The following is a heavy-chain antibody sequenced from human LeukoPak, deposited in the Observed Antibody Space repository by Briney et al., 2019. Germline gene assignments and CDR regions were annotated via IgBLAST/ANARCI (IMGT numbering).Heavy chain of an antibody. CDR2: INPNSGGT. J-gene: IGHJ4*02. CDR1: GYTFTDYY. CDR3: ARDRASYSGSYYQLGY. V-gene: IGHV1-2*02. Sequence: ASVKVSCKASGYTFTDYYMHWVRQAPGQRLEWMGWINPNSGGTNYAQKFQGRVTMTRDTSISTAYMELSRLRSDDTAVYYCARDRASYSGSYYQLGYWGQGTLVTVSS. D-gene: IGHD1-26*01.